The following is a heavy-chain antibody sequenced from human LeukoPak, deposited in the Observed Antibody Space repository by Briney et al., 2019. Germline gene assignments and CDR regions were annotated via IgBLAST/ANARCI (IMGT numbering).Heavy chain of an antibody. CDR3: ARVGYYDFWSGYY. D-gene: IGHD3-3*01. CDR2: IKQDGSEE. CDR1: GFTFSSYW. Sequence: GGSLRLSCAASGFTFSSYWMSWVRQAPGKGLEWVANIKQDGSEEYYVDSVKGRFTISRDNAKNSLHLQMSSLRAEDTAVYYCARVGYYDFWSGYYWGQGTLVTVSS. J-gene: IGHJ4*02. V-gene: IGHV3-7*01.